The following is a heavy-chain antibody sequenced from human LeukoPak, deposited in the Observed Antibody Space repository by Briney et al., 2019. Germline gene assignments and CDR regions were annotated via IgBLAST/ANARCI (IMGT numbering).Heavy chain of an antibody. J-gene: IGHJ4*02. D-gene: IGHD3-22*01. CDR1: GGSISSGDYY. CDR3: ARYLAYYYDSSGYKYFDY. CDR2: IYYSGST. Sequence: SETLSLTCTVSGGSISSGDYYWSWIRQPPGKGLEWIGYIYYSGSTYYNPSLKSRVTISVDTSKNQFSLKLSSVTAADTAVYYCARYLAYYYDSSGYKYFDYWGQGTLVTVSS. V-gene: IGHV4-30-4*01.